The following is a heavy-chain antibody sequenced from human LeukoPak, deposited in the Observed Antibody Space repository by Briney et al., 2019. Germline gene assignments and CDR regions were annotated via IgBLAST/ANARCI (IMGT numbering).Heavy chain of an antibody. CDR2: ISSSSSYI. J-gene: IGHJ3*02. D-gene: IGHD3-10*01. Sequence: PGGSLRLSCAASGFTFSSYSMNWVRQAPGKGLEWVSSISSSSSYIYYADSVKGRFTISRDNAKNSLYLQMNSLRAEDTAVYYCARDGKLLWFGELPHADAFDIWGQGTMVTVSS. V-gene: IGHV3-21*01. CDR1: GFTFSSYS. CDR3: ARDGKLLWFGELPHADAFDI.